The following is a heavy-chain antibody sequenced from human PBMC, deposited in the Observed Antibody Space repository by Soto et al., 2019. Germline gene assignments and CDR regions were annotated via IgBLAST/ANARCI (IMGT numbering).Heavy chain of an antibody. D-gene: IGHD4-17*01. V-gene: IGHV3-66*01. CDR1: GFTVSSNY. J-gene: IGHJ4*02. CDR3: ATTTVTTAFDY. CDR2: IYSSGST. Sequence: EVQLVESGGGLVQPGGSLRLSCAASGFTVSSNYMSWVRQAPGKGLEWVSVIYSSGSTYYADSVKGRFTISRDNSKNTLYLQMNSLRAEDTAVYYCATTTVTTAFDYWGQGTLVTVSS.